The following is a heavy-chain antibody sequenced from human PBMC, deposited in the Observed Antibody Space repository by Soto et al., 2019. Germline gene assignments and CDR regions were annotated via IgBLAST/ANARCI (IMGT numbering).Heavy chain of an antibody. D-gene: IGHD5-18*01. Sequence: ETLSLTCTVSGGSVSSGSYYWSWIRHPPGKGLEWIGYIYYSGSTNYNPSLKSRVTISVDTSKNQFSLKLSSVTAADTAVYYCARGERGYSYGSDYWGQGTLVTVSS. CDR1: GGSVSSGSYY. CDR2: IYYSGST. J-gene: IGHJ4*02. CDR3: ARGERGYSYGSDY. V-gene: IGHV4-61*01.